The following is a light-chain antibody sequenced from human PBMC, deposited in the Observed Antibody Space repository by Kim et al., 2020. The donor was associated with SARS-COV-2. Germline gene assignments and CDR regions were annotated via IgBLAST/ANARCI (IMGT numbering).Light chain of an antibody. CDR3: QQYNDWPPLT. Sequence: SPGERAPLSCRASQSIRSKLAWYQQKPGQAPRLLIYDASTRATGIPARFSGSGSGTEFTLSISSLQSEDFAVYFCQQYNDWPPLTFGGGTKVDIK. CDR1: QSIRSK. V-gene: IGKV3-15*01. J-gene: IGKJ4*01. CDR2: DAS.